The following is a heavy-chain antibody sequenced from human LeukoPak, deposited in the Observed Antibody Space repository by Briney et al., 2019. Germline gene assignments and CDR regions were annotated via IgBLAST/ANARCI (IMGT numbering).Heavy chain of an antibody. Sequence: ASVKVSCKASGYTFTSYDINWVRQATGQGLEWMGWMNPNSGNTGYAQKFQGRVTITRNTSISTAYMELSSLRSEDTAVYYCARGQTGALGFQHWGQGTLVTVSS. J-gene: IGHJ1*01. CDR2: MNPNSGNT. V-gene: IGHV1-8*03. CDR1: GYTFTSYD. D-gene: IGHD1-1*01. CDR3: ARGQTGALGFQH.